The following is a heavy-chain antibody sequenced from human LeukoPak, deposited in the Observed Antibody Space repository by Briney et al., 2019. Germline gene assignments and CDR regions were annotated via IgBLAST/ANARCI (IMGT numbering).Heavy chain of an antibody. CDR1: GGSISSYY. J-gene: IGHJ4*02. D-gene: IGHD3-10*01. Sequence: SETLSLTCTVSGGSISSYYWSWIRQPPGKGLEWIGYIYYSGSTNYNPSLKSRVTISVDKSKNQFSLKLSSVTAADTAVYYCARGPYGSGDYWGQGTLVTVSS. CDR2: IYYSGST. CDR3: ARGPYGSGDY. V-gene: IGHV4-59*12.